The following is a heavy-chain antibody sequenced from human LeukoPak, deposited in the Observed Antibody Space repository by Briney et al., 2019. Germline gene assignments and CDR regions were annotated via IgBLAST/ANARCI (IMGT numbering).Heavy chain of an antibody. Sequence: PGGSLRLSCAASGFTFSSYGMHWVRQAPGKGLEWVAFIRYDGSNKYYADSVKGRFTISRDNSKNTLYLHMNSLRADDTAEYFCARDQYGSGTYYLYTPFEHWGQGILVTVSS. CDR1: GFTFSSYG. CDR2: IRYDGSNK. J-gene: IGHJ4*02. D-gene: IGHD3-10*01. V-gene: IGHV3-30*02. CDR3: ARDQYGSGTYYLYTPFEH.